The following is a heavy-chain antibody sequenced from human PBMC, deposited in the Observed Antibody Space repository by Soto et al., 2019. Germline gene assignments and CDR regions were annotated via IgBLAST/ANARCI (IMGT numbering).Heavy chain of an antibody. CDR2: IYYSGST. CDR3: ARHGYVILTGLPPYYYYYYDMDV. J-gene: IGHJ6*03. Sequence: SETLSLTCTVSGGSISSYYWSWIRQPPGKGLEWIGYIYYSGSTNYNPSLKSRVTISVDTSKNQFSLKLSSVTAADTAVYYYARHGYVILTGLPPYYYYYYDMDVWGKGTTVTVSS. D-gene: IGHD3-9*01. V-gene: IGHV4-59*08. CDR1: GGSISSYY.